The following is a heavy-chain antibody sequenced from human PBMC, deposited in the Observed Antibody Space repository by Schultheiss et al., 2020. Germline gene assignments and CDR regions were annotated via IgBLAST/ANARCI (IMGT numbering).Heavy chain of an antibody. CDR1: GFTFSSHA. J-gene: IGHJ4*02. V-gene: IGHV3-23*01. D-gene: IGHD1-14*01. CDR3: AKDIRLAGKIFDY. Sequence: GESLKISCAASGFTFSSHAMSWVRQAPGKGLEWVSGISGSGVSTYYGDSVRGRFTISRVNFKNTLYLQMNSLRVEDTAVYYCAKDIRLAGKIFDYWGQGTLVTVSS. CDR2: ISGSGVST.